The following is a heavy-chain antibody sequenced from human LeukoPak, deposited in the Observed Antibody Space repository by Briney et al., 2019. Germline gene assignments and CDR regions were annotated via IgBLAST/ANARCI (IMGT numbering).Heavy chain of an antibody. CDR3: ARDSLLNWNDLFSWFDP. CDR2: INPSGGST. D-gene: IGHD1-1*01. V-gene: IGHV1-46*01. Sequence: ASVKVSCKASGYTFTGYYMHWVRQAPGQGLEWMGIINPSGGSTSYAQKFQGRVTMTRDMSTSTVYMELSSLRSEDTAVYYCARDSLLNWNDLFSWFDPWGQGTLVTVSS. J-gene: IGHJ5*02. CDR1: GYTFTGYY.